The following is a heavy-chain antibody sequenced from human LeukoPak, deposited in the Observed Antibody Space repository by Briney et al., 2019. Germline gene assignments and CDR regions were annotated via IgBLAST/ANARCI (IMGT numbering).Heavy chain of an antibody. Sequence: SETPSLTCTVSGGSISSSSYYWGWIRQPPGKGLEWIGSIYYSGSTYYNPSLKSRVTISVDTSKNQFSLKLSSVTAADTAVYYCASVVGYGYYFDYWGQGTLVTVSS. J-gene: IGHJ4*02. V-gene: IGHV4-39*07. CDR1: GGSISSSSYY. D-gene: IGHD2-8*02. CDR2: IYYSGST. CDR3: ASVVGYGYYFDY.